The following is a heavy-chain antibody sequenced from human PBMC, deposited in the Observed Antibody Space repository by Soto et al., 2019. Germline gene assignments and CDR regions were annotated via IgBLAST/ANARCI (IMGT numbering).Heavy chain of an antibody. CDR2: IYYSGST. CDR3: ASWIDYAGNEPFDY. Sequence: QLQLQASGPGLVKPSETLSLTCTVSGGSISSSSYYWVWIRQPPGKGLEWIGSIYYSGSTYYNPSLQSRITISVDTSKTQFSLKLSSVTAADTAVYYCASWIDYAGNEPFDYWGQGTLVTVAS. CDR1: GGSISSSSYY. J-gene: IGHJ4*02. D-gene: IGHD4-17*01. V-gene: IGHV4-39*01.